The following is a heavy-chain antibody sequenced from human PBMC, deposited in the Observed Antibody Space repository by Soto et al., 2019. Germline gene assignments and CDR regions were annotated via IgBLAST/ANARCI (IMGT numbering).Heavy chain of an antibody. Sequence: EVQLVESGGGLVKPGGSLRLSCEASGFTFSSYNMNWVRQAPGKGLEWVSSISSSSSYIYYADSVKGRFTISRDNAKNSLYIQSNSLRAEDTVVYYFARQQFGGDCLWPWPSWGQGPLLTLSS. CDR2: ISSSSSYI. CDR1: GFTFSSYN. CDR3: ARQQFGGDCLWPWPS. J-gene: IGHJ5*02. D-gene: IGHD2-21*02. V-gene: IGHV3-21*01.